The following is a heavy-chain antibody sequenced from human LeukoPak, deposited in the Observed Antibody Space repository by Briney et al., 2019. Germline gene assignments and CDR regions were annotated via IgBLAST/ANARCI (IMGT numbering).Heavy chain of an antibody. CDR3: AKAAARLFDY. Sequence: PGGSLRLSCAASGFTFRNYAMSWVRQAPGKGLEWVSFISSSGITIFYADSVKGRFTISRDNARNSLYLQMNSLRAEDTAVYYCAKAAARLFDYWGQGTLVTVSS. J-gene: IGHJ4*02. D-gene: IGHD6-6*01. CDR2: ISSSGITI. CDR1: GFTFRNYA. V-gene: IGHV3-48*03.